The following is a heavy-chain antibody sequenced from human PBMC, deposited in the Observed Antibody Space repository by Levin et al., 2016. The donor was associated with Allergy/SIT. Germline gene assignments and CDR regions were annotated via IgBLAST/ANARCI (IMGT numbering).Heavy chain of an antibody. CDR1: GFTFSNAW. V-gene: IGHV3-15*01. CDR3: TTRLPSNYYDSSGYYYVLGAFDI. Sequence: GESLKISCAASGFTFSNAWMSWVRQAPGKGLEWVGRIKSKTDGGTTDYAAPVKGRFTISRDDSKNTLYLQMNSLKTEDTAVYYCTTRLPSNYYDSSGYYYVLGAFDIWGQGTMVTVSS. CDR2: IKSKTDGGTT. D-gene: IGHD3-22*01. J-gene: IGHJ3*02.